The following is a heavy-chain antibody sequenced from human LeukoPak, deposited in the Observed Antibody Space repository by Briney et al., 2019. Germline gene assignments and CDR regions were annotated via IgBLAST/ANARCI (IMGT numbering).Heavy chain of an antibody. CDR1: GFTFSSYG. V-gene: IGHV3-30*02. Sequence: PGGSLRLSCAASGFTFSSYGMHWVRQAPGKGLEWVAFIRYDGSNKYYADSVKGRFTISRDNSKNTLYLQMNSLRVEDTAVYYCARSLSYCGGHCYPPQYWNFDLWGRGTLVTVSS. D-gene: IGHD2-21*01. CDR3: ARSLSYCGGHCYPPQYWNFDL. CDR2: IRYDGSNK. J-gene: IGHJ2*01.